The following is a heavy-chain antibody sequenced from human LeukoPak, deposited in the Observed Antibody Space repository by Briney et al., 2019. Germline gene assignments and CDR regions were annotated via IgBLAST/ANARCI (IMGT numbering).Heavy chain of an antibody. CDR2: ISYDGSNK. Sequence: SCKASGGTFSSYAIHWVRQAPGKGLEWVAVISYDGSNKYYADSVKGRFTISRDNSKNALYLQMNSLRAEDTAVYYCARARVDIAMFTWLNWYFDLWGRGTLVTVSS. CDR1: GGTFSSYA. J-gene: IGHJ2*01. D-gene: IGHD5-18*01. CDR3: ARARVDIAMFTWLNWYFDL. V-gene: IGHV3-30-3*01.